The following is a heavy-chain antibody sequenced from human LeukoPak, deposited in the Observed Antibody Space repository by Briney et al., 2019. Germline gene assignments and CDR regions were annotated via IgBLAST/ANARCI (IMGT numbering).Heavy chain of an antibody. V-gene: IGHV3-30*03. CDR1: GFTFSNFG. J-gene: IGHJ4*02. CDR2: ISYDGSNK. Sequence: GGSLRLTCAASGFTFSNFGIHWVRQAPGKGLEWVAVISYDGSNKYYADSVKGRFTISRDNAKNSLYLQMNSLRDEDTAVYYCARENSGSYLAYWGQGTLVTVSS. D-gene: IGHD1-26*01. CDR3: ARENSGSYLAY.